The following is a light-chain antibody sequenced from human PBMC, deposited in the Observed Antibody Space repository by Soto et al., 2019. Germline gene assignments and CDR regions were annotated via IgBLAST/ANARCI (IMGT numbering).Light chain of an antibody. Sequence: AIQLTQSPSSLSASVGDRVNITCRASQGISSALAWYQQKPGKGPNLLIYHASSLESGVPSRFSGSGSGTDFTLTISSLQPEDFATYYWQQFNSYPYTFGQGTKLEIK. CDR1: QGISSA. V-gene: IGKV1-13*02. J-gene: IGKJ2*01. CDR2: HAS. CDR3: QQFNSYPYT.